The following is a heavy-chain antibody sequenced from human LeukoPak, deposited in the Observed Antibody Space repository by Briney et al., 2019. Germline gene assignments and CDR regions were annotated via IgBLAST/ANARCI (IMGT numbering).Heavy chain of an antibody. Sequence: PSETLSLTCTVSGGSISSGSYYWSWIRQPAGKGLEWIGRIYTSGSTNYNPSLKSRVTISVDTSKNQFSLKLSSVTAADTAVYYCARVPNSGSYHLHYFDYWGQGTLVTVSS. V-gene: IGHV4-61*02. D-gene: IGHD1-26*01. J-gene: IGHJ4*02. CDR3: ARVPNSGSYHLHYFDY. CDR1: GGSISSGSYY. CDR2: IYTSGST.